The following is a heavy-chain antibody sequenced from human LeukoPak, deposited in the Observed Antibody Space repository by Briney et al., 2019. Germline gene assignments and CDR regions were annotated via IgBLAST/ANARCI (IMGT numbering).Heavy chain of an antibody. CDR2: IGISSGNT. V-gene: IGHV3-48*01. Sequence: GGSLRLSCAASGFTFSHYSMNSVRQAPGKGLEWISYIGISSGNTKYADSVKGRFTISGDKAKNSVYLQMNSLRVEDTAVYYCARDTKYAFDNWGQGTLVTVSS. J-gene: IGHJ4*02. D-gene: IGHD2-2*01. CDR3: ARDTKYAFDN. CDR1: GFTFSHYS.